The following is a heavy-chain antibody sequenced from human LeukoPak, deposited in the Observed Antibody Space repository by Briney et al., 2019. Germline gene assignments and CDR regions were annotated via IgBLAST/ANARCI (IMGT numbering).Heavy chain of an antibody. V-gene: IGHV1-8*02. D-gene: IGHD3-9*01. Sequence: ASVKVSCKASGYTFTSYGISWVRQAPGQGLEWMGWMNPNSGNTGYAQKFQGRVTMTRNTSISTAYMELSSLRSEDTAVYYCARRADKDAFDIWGQGTMVTVSS. CDR2: MNPNSGNT. CDR3: ARRADKDAFDI. CDR1: GYTFTSYG. J-gene: IGHJ3*02.